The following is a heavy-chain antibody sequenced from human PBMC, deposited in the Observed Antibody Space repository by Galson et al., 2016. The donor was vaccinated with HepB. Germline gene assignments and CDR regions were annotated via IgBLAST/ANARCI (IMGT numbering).Heavy chain of an antibody. CDR1: GYTFIIYA. J-gene: IGHJ4*02. CDR2: INAGNGNT. D-gene: IGHD1-26*01. V-gene: IGHV1-3*01. Sequence: SVKVSCKASGYTFIIYAIHWLRQAPGQGLEWMGWINAGNGNTKYSQKFQGRVTLIRDTSASTAYIELNSPRSEDTAVYYCARGVAVGAHTPPGEFDSWGQGTLVTVSS. CDR3: ARGVAVGAHTPPGEFDS.